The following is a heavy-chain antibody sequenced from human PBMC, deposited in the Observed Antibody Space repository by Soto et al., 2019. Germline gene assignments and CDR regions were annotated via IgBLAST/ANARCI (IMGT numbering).Heavy chain of an antibody. J-gene: IGHJ4*02. CDR3: ARDLQFVDLHYYFDS. CDR2: ISSTGTTI. CDR1: GFTFGYYY. Sequence: GGSLRLSCETSGFTFGYYYMSWIRQAPGRGLEWVSLISSTGTTIYYADSVKGRFTISRDNVRSTLFLMMNNLRSEDTAVYYCARDLQFVDLHYYFDSWGQGTLVTVS. V-gene: IGHV3-11*01. D-gene: IGHD3-10*01.